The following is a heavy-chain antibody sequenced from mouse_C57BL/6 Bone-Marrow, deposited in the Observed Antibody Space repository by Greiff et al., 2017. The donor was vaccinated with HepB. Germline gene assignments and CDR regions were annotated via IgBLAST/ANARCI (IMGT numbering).Heavy chain of an antibody. V-gene: IGHV1-63*01. Sequence: QVQLKESGAELVRPGTSVKMSCKASGYTFPNYWTGWAKQRPGHGLEWIGDIYPGGGYTNYNEKFKGKATLTADKSSSTAYMQFSSLTSEDSAIYYCARNFYYAMDYWGQGTSVTVSS. CDR3: ARNFYYAMDY. J-gene: IGHJ4*01. CDR2: IYPGGGYT. CDR1: GYTFPNYW.